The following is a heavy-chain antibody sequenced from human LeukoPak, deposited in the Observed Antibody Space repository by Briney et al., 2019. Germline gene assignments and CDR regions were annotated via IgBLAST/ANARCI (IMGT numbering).Heavy chain of an antibody. CDR3: ARLKGTVVTRVDY. Sequence: GGSLRLSCAASGFTFSSYAVTWVRQAPGKGLEWVSGITGSGDTTFYADSVKGRFTISRDNSKNTLYLQMNSLRAEDTAVYYCARLKGTVVTRVDYWGQGTLVTVSS. V-gene: IGHV3-23*01. D-gene: IGHD4-23*01. J-gene: IGHJ4*02. CDR2: ITGSGDTT. CDR1: GFTFSSYA.